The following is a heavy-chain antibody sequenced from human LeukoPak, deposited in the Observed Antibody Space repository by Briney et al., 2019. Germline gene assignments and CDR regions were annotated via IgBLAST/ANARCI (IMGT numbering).Heavy chain of an antibody. J-gene: IGHJ4*02. CDR1: GGSISSGSYY. CDR3: ARQDYGDGY. Sequence: SQTLSLTCTVSGGSISSGSYYWSWIRQPAGKGLEWIGRIYTSGSTNYNPSLKSRVTISVDTSKNQFSLKLSSVTAADTAVYYCARQDYGDGYWGQGTLVTVSS. V-gene: IGHV4-61*02. CDR2: IYTSGST. D-gene: IGHD4-17*01.